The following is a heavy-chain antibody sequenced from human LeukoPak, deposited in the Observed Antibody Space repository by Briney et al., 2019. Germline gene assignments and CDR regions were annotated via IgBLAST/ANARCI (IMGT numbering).Heavy chain of an antibody. CDR3: ARQEYCSGGSCYTWFDP. V-gene: IGHV5-51*01. D-gene: IGHD2-15*01. Sequence: GGSLGISCKGSGYGINNYWIGWGRQMPGKGLEWMGIIYPADSDIRYSPSFQGQVTISADKSISNGYLQWRRLEASDTAMYYCARQEYCSGGSCYTWFDPWGQGTLVTVSS. CDR1: GYGINNYW. CDR2: IYPADSDI. J-gene: IGHJ5*02.